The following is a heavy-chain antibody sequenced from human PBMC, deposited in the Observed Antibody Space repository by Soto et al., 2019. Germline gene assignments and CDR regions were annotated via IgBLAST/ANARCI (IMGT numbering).Heavy chain of an antibody. CDR2: IYYSGSN. D-gene: IGHD1-1*01. Sequence: PSEAVSVTCTVAGGSISSSSYYWGWIRQPPGKGLDWIGSIYYSGSNYYNPSLKSRVTISVDTSKNQFSLKLSSVTAADTAVYYCARLSPPRDLMYTYYYGMDVWGQGTTVTVSS. V-gene: IGHV4-39*01. J-gene: IGHJ6*02. CDR1: GGSISSSSYY. CDR3: ARLSPPRDLMYTYYYGMDV.